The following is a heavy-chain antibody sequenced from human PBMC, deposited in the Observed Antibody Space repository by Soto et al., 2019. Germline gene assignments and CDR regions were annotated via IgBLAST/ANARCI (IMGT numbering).Heavy chain of an antibody. J-gene: IGHJ4*02. CDR3: AKDKRLYDYGGNSIDY. V-gene: IGHV3-23*01. CDR1: GFTFSSYA. D-gene: IGHD4-17*01. Sequence: EVQLLESGGGLVQPGGSLRLSCAASGFTFSSYAMSWVRQAPGKGLEWVSAISGGGGSTYYADSVKGRFTISRDNSKNTLYLQMNSLRAEDTAVYYCAKDKRLYDYGGNSIDYWGQGTLVTVSS. CDR2: ISGGGGST.